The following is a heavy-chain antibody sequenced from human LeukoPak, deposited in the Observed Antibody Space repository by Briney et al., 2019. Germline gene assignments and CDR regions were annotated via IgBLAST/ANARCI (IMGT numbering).Heavy chain of an antibody. CDR2: IKQDGSEK. CDR3: AKCLEHFDGFDY. Sequence: GGSLRLSCAASGFTFSSYWMSWVRQAPGKGLEWVANIKQDGSEKYYVDSVKGRFTISRDNSKNTLYLQMNSLRAEDTAVYSCAKCLEHFDGFDYWGQGTLVTVSS. V-gene: IGHV3-7*01. D-gene: IGHD3-9*01. J-gene: IGHJ4*02. CDR1: GFTFSSYW.